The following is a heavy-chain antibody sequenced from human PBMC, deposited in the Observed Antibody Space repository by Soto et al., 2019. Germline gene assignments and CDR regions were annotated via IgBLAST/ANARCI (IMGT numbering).Heavy chain of an antibody. D-gene: IGHD3-22*01. CDR2: IIPIFGTA. CDR3: ARERGRPYYYDSSGYFFGWFDP. Sequence: GASVKVSCKASGCTFSSYAISWVRQAPGQGLEWMGGIIPIFGTANYAQKFQGRVTITADESTSTAYMELSSLRSEDTAVYYCARERGRPYYYDSSGYFFGWFDPWGQGTLVTVSS. CDR1: GCTFSSYA. J-gene: IGHJ5*02. V-gene: IGHV1-69*13.